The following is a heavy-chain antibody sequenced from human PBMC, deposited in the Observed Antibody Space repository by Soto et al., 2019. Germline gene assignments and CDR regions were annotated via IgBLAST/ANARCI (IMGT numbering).Heavy chain of an antibody. V-gene: IGHV3-30-3*01. CDR2: ISYDGSNK. Sequence: QVQLVESGGGVVQPGRSLRLSCAASGFTFSSYAMHWVRQAPGKGLEWVAVISYDGSNKYYADSVKGRFTISRDNSKNTMYLERNSRGAEETAVDYCARDGGSGGSHTSLLWLSLGFDYWGQGTLVTVSS. CDR3: ARDGGSGGSHTSLLWLSLGFDY. J-gene: IGHJ4*02. D-gene: IGHD2-15*01. CDR1: GFTFSSYA.